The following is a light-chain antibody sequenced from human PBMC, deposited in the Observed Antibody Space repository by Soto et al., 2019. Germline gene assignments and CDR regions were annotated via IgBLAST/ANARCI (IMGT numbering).Light chain of an antibody. CDR3: QQYGRSPYT. CDR1: QSVSTSY. V-gene: IGKV3-20*01. Sequence: EIVLTQSPGTLSLSPGERATLSCRASQSVSTSYLAWYQQKPGQAPRLLIYGASNRATGVPDRLSGSGSGTDFTLTNSRLEPEDFAVFYCQQYGRSPYTFGQGTKLEIK. J-gene: IGKJ2*01. CDR2: GAS.